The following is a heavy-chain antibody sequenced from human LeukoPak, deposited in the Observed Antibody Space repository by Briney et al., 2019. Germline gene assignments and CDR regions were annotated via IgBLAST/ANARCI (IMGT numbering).Heavy chain of an antibody. J-gene: IGHJ4*02. CDR3: ARDPPRGHGYPQFDY. CDR2: IKSKSDGGTI. D-gene: IGHD5-18*01. Sequence: GGSLRLSCAGSGFTFSNAWMNWVRQAPGKGLEWVGRIKSKSDGGTIDYAAPVKGTFIISRDDSKNTVYLQMNSLRAEDTAVYYCARDPPRGHGYPQFDYWGQGTLVTVSS. CDR1: GFTFSNAW. V-gene: IGHV3-15*01.